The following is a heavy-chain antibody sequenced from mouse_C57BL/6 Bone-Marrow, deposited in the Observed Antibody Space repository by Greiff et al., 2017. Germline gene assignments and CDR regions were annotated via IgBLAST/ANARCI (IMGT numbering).Heavy chain of an antibody. CDR1: GYTFTDYY. V-gene: IGHV1-19*01. CDR3: ARLLYDGHFHVRERFAY. D-gene: IGHD2-3*01. CDR2: INPYNGGT. Sequence: VQLQQSGPVLVKPGASVKMSCKASGYTFTDYYMNWVKQSHGKSLEWIGVINPYNGGTSYNQKFKGKATLTVDKSYSTAYIKLNSLTSEDSAVYYCARLLYDGHFHVRERFAYWGQGTLVTVSA. J-gene: IGHJ3*01.